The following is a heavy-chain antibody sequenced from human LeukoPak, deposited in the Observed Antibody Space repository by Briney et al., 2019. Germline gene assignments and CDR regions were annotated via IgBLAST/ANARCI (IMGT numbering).Heavy chain of an antibody. D-gene: IGHD3-3*01. CDR2: ISSSSSYI. Sequence: GGPLRLSCAASGFTFSSYSMNWVRQAPGKGLEWVSSISSSSSYIYYADSVKGRFTISRDNAKNSLYLQMNSLRAEDTAVYYCARDPFLSDAFDIWGQGTMVTXSS. CDR3: ARDPFLSDAFDI. J-gene: IGHJ3*02. V-gene: IGHV3-21*01. CDR1: GFTFSSYS.